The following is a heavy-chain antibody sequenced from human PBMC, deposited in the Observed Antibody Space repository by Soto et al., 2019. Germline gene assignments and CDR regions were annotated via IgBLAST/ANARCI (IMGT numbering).Heavy chain of an antibody. J-gene: IGHJ6*02. Sequence: HAQLVESGGGVVQPGRSLRLSCAASEFTFNTYAMHWVRQAPGKGLEWVAVIAYDGNDKYYADSVKGRFTISRDNSKNALYLQMNTLRPEDTAMYYCARDVGNYVPYYYGMDVWGQGTTVTVSS. V-gene: IGHV3-30*03. CDR3: ARDVGNYVPYYYGMDV. CDR2: IAYDGNDK. CDR1: EFTFNTYA. D-gene: IGHD1-7*01.